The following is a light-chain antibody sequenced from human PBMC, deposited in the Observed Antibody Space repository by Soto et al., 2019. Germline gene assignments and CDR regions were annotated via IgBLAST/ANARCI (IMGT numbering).Light chain of an antibody. CDR1: SGSIASNY. J-gene: IGLJ2*01. CDR2: EDN. CDR3: QSYDSSNLHVV. Sequence: NFMLTQPHSVSESPGKTVTISCTGSSGSIASNYVQWYQQRPGSAPTTVIYEDNQRPSGVPDRFSGSIDSSSNSASLTISGLKTEDEADYYWQSYDSSNLHVVFGGGTKLTVL. V-gene: IGLV6-57*02.